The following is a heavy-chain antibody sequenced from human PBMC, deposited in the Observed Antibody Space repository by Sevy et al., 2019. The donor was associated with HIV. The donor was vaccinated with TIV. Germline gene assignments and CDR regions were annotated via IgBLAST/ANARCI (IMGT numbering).Heavy chain of an antibody. CDR1: GGSISSYY. Sequence: SETLSLTCTVSGGSISSYYWSWIRQPPGKRLEWIGYIYYSGSTNYNPSLKSRVTISVDTSKNQFSLKLRSVTAADTAVYYCARESYDILPGSRGMDVWGQVTTVTVSS. CDR2: IYYSGST. D-gene: IGHD3-9*01. V-gene: IGHV4-59*01. CDR3: ARESYDILPGSRGMDV. J-gene: IGHJ6*02.